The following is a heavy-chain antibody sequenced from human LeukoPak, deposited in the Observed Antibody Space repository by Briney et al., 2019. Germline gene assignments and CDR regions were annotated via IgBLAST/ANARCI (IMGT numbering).Heavy chain of an antibody. CDR1: GFTVSSNY. V-gene: IGHV3-66*02. J-gene: IGHJ4*02. Sequence: GGSLRLSCAASGFTVSSNYMSWVRQAPGKGLEWVSVIYSGGSTYYADSVKGRFTISRDNSKNTLYLQMNSLRAEDTAVYYCARDLFSSGWASDYWGQGTLVTVSP. D-gene: IGHD6-19*01. CDR2: IYSGGST. CDR3: ARDLFSSGWASDY.